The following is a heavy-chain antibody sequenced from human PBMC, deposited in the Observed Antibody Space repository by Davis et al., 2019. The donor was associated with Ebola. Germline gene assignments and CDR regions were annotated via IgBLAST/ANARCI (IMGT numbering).Heavy chain of an antibody. V-gene: IGHV1-58*01. CDR3: AADPADDAFDI. CDR1: GFTFTSSA. CDR2: IVVGGGNT. Sequence: AASVKVSCKASGFTFTSSAVQWVRQARGQRLEWIGWIVVGGGNTNYAQKFQERVTITRDMSKSTAYMELSSLRSEDTAVYYCAADPADDAFDIWGQGTMVTVSS. J-gene: IGHJ3*02.